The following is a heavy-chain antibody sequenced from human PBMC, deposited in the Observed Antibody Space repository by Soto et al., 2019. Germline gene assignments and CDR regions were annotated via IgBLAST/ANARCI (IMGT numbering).Heavy chain of an antibody. CDR3: ATEGAKTTWNFDY. CDR2: VSPHGANT. D-gene: IGHD1-1*01. Sequence: GGSLRLSCVASGFTFGSCGMNWVRQAPGKGLEWVAGVSPHGANTYYADSVRGRFIISRDDSRNTVSLDMNSLRGDDSAVYYCATEGAKTTWNFDYWGQGTVVTVSS. V-gene: IGHV3-23*01. CDR1: GFTFGSCG. J-gene: IGHJ4*02.